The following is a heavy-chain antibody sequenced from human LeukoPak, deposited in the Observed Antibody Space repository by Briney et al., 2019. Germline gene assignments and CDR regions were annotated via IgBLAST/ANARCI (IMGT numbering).Heavy chain of an antibody. J-gene: IGHJ1*01. CDR2: ISSSGSTI. CDR3: ARAARGISQH. D-gene: IGHD4-23*01. CDR1: GFTFSSYG. Sequence: PGGSLRLSCAASGFTFSSYGMNWVRQAPGKGLEWVSYISSSGSTIYYADSVKGRFTISRDNATSSPYLQMKSLRAEDTAVYYCARAARGISQHWGQGTLVTVSS. V-gene: IGHV3-48*03.